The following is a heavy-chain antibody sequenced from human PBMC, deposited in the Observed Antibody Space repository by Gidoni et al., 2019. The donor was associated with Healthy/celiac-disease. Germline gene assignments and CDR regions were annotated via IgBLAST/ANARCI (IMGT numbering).Heavy chain of an antibody. CDR1: GFTFSRYW. J-gene: IGHJ3*02. D-gene: IGHD3-22*01. CDR3: AGTSSGYYRVDAFDI. V-gene: IGHV3-7*03. Sequence: EVQLVESGGGLVQPGGSLRLSCAASGFTFSRYWMSWVRQAPGKGLEWVANIKQDGSEKYYVDSVKGRFTISRDNAKNSLYLQMNSLRAEDTAVYYCAGTSSGYYRVDAFDIWGQGTMVTVSS. CDR2: IKQDGSEK.